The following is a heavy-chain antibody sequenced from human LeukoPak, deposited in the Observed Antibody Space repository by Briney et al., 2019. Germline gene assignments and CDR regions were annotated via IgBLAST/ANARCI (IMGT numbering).Heavy chain of an antibody. CDR3: AHRREYCSGGSCYYQSAFDI. CDR2: IYWNDDK. D-gene: IGHD2-15*01. J-gene: IGHJ3*02. V-gene: IGHV2-5*01. CDR1: GFSLSTSGVG. Sequence: SGPTLVKPTQTLTLTCTFSGFSLSTSGVGVGWIRQPPGKALEWLALIYWNDDKRYSPSLKSRLTITKDTSKNQVVLTMTNMDPVDTATYYCAHRREYCSGGSCYYQSAFDIWGQGTMVTVSS.